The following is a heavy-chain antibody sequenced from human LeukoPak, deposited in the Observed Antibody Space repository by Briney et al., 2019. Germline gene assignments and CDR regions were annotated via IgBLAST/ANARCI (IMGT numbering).Heavy chain of an antibody. CDR2: MNPNSGNT. V-gene: IGHV1-8*01. Sequence: GASVKVSCKASGYTFTSYDINWVRQATGQGLEWMGWMNPNSGNTGYAQKFQGRVTMTRNTSISTAYMEQSSLRSEDTAVYYCARAPGYYDFWSGYYKDYYYYYGMDVWGQGTTVTVSS. CDR3: ARAPGYYDFWSGYYKDYYYYYGMDV. CDR1: GYTFTSYD. D-gene: IGHD3-3*01. J-gene: IGHJ6*02.